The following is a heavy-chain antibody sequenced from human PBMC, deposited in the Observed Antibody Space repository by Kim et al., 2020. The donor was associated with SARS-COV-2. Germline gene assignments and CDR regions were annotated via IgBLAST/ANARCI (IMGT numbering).Heavy chain of an antibody. J-gene: IGHJ4*02. Sequence: SETLSLTCTVSGFSISSGYYWGWIRQPPGKGLEWIGSIYHSGSTYYNPSLKSRVTISVDTSKNQFSLKLSTVTAADTAVYYCARVRITMVRGVISGSYFDYWGQGTLVTVSS. CDR1: GFSISSGYY. D-gene: IGHD3-10*01. V-gene: IGHV4-38-2*02. CDR2: IYHSGST. CDR3: ARVRITMVRGVISGSYFDY.